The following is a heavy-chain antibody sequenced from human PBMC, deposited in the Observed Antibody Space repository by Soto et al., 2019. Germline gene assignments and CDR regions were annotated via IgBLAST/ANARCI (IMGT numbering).Heavy chain of an antibody. J-gene: IGHJ4*02. Sequence: GGSLRLSCAASGFTFSSYGMSWDRQAPGQGLEWVLVIYSGGSTYYADSVKGRFTISRDNSKNTLYLQMNSLRAEDTAVYYCARAPGSSGYSDYFDYWGQGTLVTVSS. D-gene: IGHD3-22*01. V-gene: IGHV3-53*01. CDR1: GFTFSSYG. CDR3: ARAPGSSGYSDYFDY. CDR2: IYSGGST.